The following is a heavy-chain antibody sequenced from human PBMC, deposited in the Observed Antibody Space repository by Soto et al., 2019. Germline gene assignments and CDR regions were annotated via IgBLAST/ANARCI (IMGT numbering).Heavy chain of an antibody. V-gene: IGHV3-48*02. CDR2: ISETSIAI. CDR3: ATLQLGREEIFDS. Sequence: EVQLVESGGGLVQPGGSLRLSCAASGFNFKTYSMNWVRQAPGQGLEWVSYISETSIAIYYRDSVKGRFTISRDNARNTLYLQMNSLRDEDTVVYYCATLQLGREEIFDSWGQGTLVTVSS. J-gene: IGHJ4*02. D-gene: IGHD1-1*01. CDR1: GFNFKTYS.